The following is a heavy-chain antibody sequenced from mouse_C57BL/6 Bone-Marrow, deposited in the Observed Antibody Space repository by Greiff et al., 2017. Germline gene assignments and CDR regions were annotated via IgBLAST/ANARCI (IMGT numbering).Heavy chain of an antibody. CDR1: GFTFSSYG. CDR2: ISSGGSYT. Sequence: EVQGVESGGDLVKPGGSLKLSCAASGFTFSSYGMSWVRQTPDKRLEWVATISSGGSYTYYPDSVKGRFTISRDNAKNTLYLQMSSLKSEDTAMYYCARRFRRRYYYAMDYWGQGTSVTVSS. V-gene: IGHV5-6*01. CDR3: ARRFRRRYYYAMDY. J-gene: IGHJ4*01.